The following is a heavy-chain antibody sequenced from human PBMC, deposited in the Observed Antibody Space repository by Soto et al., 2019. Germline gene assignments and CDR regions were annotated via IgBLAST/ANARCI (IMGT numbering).Heavy chain of an antibody. Sequence: QVQLVQSGAEVKKPGASVKVSCKASGYTFTGYYMHWVRQAPGQGLEWMGWINPNSGGTNYAQKFQGWVTMTRDTSISTDYMELSRLRSDDTAVYYCARGDASYYDFWSGYSHNWFDPWGQGTLVTVSS. V-gene: IGHV1-2*04. CDR1: GYTFTGYY. J-gene: IGHJ5*02. CDR3: ARGDASYYDFWSGYSHNWFDP. D-gene: IGHD3-3*01. CDR2: INPNSGGT.